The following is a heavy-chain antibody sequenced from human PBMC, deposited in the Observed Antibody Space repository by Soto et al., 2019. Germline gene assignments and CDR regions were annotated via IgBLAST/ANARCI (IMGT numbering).Heavy chain of an antibody. J-gene: IGHJ4*02. Sequence: EVQLLESGGGLVQPGGSLRLSCAASGFTFSSYAMSWVRQAPGKGLEWVSAISGSGGSTYYADSVKGRFTISRDNSKKPLELQMKRPGAEDTAVYYCAKNPFGARELLGHWGQGTLVTVSS. CDR3: AKNPFGARELLGH. CDR2: ISGSGGST. V-gene: IGHV3-23*01. D-gene: IGHD1-26*01. CDR1: GFTFSSYA.